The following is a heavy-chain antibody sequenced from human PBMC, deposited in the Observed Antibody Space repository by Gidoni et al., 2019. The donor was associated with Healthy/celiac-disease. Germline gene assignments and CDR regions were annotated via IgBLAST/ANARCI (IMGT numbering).Heavy chain of an antibody. D-gene: IGHD2-8*01. Sequence: DVQLVQSGAEVKKPGESLRLSCTGSGSSFTSYWISWVRQMPGKGLEWMGRIDPRDAYTNYSPSFQGHVTISADKSISTAYLQWSSLKASDTAMYYCARAGAGCTNGVCWSVFDYWGQGTLVTVSS. CDR2: IDPRDAYT. J-gene: IGHJ4*02. CDR1: GSSFTSYW. CDR3: ARAGAGCTNGVCWSVFDY. V-gene: IGHV5-10-1*03.